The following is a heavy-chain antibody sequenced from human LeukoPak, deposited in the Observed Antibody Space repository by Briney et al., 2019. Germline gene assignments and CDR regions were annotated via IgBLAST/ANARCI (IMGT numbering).Heavy chain of an antibody. V-gene: IGHV3-30*18. CDR1: GFTFSGYA. CDR2: IANDGRDK. CDR3: AKDSNLGAARYYFDY. Sequence: GGSLRLSCAASGFTFSGYAMHWVHQAPGKRLEWVAVIANDGRDKHYTDSVKGRFTISRDNSKNTLYLQMNSLRAEDTAVFYCAKDSNLGAARYYFDYWGQGTLVTVSS. D-gene: IGHD6-6*01. J-gene: IGHJ4*02.